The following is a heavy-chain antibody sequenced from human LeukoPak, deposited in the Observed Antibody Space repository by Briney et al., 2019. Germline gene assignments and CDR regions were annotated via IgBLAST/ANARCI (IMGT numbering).Heavy chain of an antibody. D-gene: IGHD2-21*02. CDR1: GYSISSGYY. CDR3: ARGVVTAPQTFDY. J-gene: IGHJ4*02. V-gene: IGHV4-38-2*02. Sequence: SETLSLTCTVSGYSISSGYYWGWIRQPPGKGLEWIGSIYHSGSTYYNPSLKSRVIISVDTSKNQFSLKLSSVTAAGTAVYYCARGVVTAPQTFDYWGQGTLVTVSS. CDR2: IYHSGST.